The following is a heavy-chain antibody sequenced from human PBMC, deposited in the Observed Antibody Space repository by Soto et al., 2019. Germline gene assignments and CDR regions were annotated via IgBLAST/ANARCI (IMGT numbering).Heavy chain of an antibody. CDR1: GFTFSSYG. CDR2: ISYDGSNK. CDR3: APDPLYAAFDI. Sequence: PGGPLRLSCAASGFTFSSYGMHWVRQAPGKGLEWVAVISYDGSNKYYADSVKGRFTISRDNSKNTLYLQMNSLRAEDPAVYYCAPDPLYAAFDIWGQGTMVTVSS. J-gene: IGHJ3*02. V-gene: IGHV3-30*03. D-gene: IGHD3-16*01.